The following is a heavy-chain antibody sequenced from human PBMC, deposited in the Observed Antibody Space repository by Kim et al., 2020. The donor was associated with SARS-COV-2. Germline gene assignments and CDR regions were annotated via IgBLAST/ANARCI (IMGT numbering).Heavy chain of an antibody. CDR2: IYYSGST. J-gene: IGHJ4*02. Sequence: SETLSLTCTVSGGSISSYYWSWIRQPPGKGLEWIGYIYYSGSTNYNPSLKSRVTISVDTSKNQFSLKLSSVTAADTAVYYCARYKLDILTGYYYFDYWGQGTLVTVSS. CDR3: ARYKLDILTGYYYFDY. D-gene: IGHD3-9*01. CDR1: GGSISSYY. V-gene: IGHV4-59*08.